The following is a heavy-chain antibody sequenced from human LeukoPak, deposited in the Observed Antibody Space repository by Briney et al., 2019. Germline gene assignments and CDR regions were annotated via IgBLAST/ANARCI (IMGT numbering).Heavy chain of an antibody. CDR3: ARGAPQAEYFQH. J-gene: IGHJ1*01. CDR1: GGSISSSSYY. Sequence: SETLSLTCTVSGGSISSSSYYWGWIRQPPGKGLEWIGSIYYSGSTYYNPSLKSRVTISVDTSKNQFSLKLSSVTASDTAVYYCARGAPQAEYFQHWGQGTLVTVSS. CDR2: IYYSGST. V-gene: IGHV4-39*01.